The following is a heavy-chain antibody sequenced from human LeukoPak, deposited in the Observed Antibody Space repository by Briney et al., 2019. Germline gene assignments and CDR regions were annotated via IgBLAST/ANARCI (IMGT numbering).Heavy chain of an antibody. CDR1: GGSISSGEHY. D-gene: IGHD3/OR15-3a*01. J-gene: IGHJ4*02. CDR2: IYYSGST. V-gene: IGHV4-30-4*01. Sequence: SQTLSLTCTVSGGSISSGEHYWSWLRQPPGKGLEWIGYIYYSGSTNYNPSLKSRITISVDTSKNQFSLKLTSVTAADTAVYYCARDSGLYYFDYWGQGTLVTVSS. CDR3: ARDSGLYYFDY.